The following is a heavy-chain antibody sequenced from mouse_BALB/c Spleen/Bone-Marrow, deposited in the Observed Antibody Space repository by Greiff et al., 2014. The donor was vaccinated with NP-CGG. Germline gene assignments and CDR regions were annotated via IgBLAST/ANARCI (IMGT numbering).Heavy chain of an antibody. CDR1: GFTFSSFG. D-gene: IGHD4-1*01. Sequence: VQLKDSGGGLVQPGGSRKLSCAASGFTFSSFGMHWVRQTPEKGLEWVAYISSGSSTIYYADTVKGRFTISRDNPKNTLFLQVTILRSEDTAMYYCTRGGNWDDFDYWGQGTTLTVSS. CDR3: TRGGNWDDFDY. V-gene: IGHV5-17*02. J-gene: IGHJ2*01. CDR2: ISSGSSTI.